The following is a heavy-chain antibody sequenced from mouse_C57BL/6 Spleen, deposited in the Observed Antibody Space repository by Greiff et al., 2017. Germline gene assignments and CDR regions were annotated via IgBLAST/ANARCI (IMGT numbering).Heavy chain of an antibody. D-gene: IGHD1-1*01. Sequence: EVQLQESGPGLVKPSPSLSLTCSATGYSFTSGYYWNWIRQFPGNNLEWMGYIRYDGSNNYNPSLKNRISITRDTSKIQFFLKVNSVTTEDTATYYYESLITDYWGQGTTLTVSS. CDR2: IRYDGSN. CDR3: ESLITDY. CDR1: GYSFTSGYY. V-gene: IGHV3-6*01. J-gene: IGHJ2*01.